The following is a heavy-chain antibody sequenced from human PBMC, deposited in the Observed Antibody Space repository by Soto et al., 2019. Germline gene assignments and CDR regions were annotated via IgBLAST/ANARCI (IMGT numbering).Heavy chain of an antibody. J-gene: IGHJ4*02. Sequence: GSLRVSWAASRLIFSEYDMSWVRQAPGKGLECVSYVTSSGGTVYYADSVKGRFTISRDNAKNSLYLQMNSLRAEDTAVYYCAREIDYSNGCFDHWGQGTLVTVSS. D-gene: IGHD6-19*01. CDR3: AREIDYSNGCFDH. CDR2: VTSSGGTV. CDR1: RLIFSEYD. V-gene: IGHV3-11*01.